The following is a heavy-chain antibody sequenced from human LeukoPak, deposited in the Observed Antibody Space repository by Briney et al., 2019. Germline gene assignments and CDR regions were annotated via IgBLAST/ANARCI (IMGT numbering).Heavy chain of an antibody. V-gene: IGHV3-23*01. CDR1: GFTFSSYA. Sequence: PGGSLRLSCAASGFTFSSYAMSWVRQAPGKGLEWVSAISGSGGSTYYADSVKGRFTISRDNSKNTLYLQMNSLRAEDTAVYYCAKSGPTNSRSPYYFDYWGQGTLVTVSS. CDR2: ISGSGGST. CDR3: AKSGPTNSRSPYYFDY. D-gene: IGHD4-23*01. J-gene: IGHJ4*02.